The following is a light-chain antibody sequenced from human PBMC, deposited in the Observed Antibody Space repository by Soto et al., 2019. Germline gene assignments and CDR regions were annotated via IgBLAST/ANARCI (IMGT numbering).Light chain of an antibody. V-gene: IGKV3-20*01. Sequence: EIVMTQSPATLSVSPGERATLSCRASQSVSSNLAWYQQKPGQAPRLLMYGASSRATGIPDRFSGSGSGTDFTLTISRLEPEDFAVYYCQQYGSSPQTFGQGTKVDI. CDR2: GAS. J-gene: IGKJ1*01. CDR1: QSVSSN. CDR3: QQYGSSPQT.